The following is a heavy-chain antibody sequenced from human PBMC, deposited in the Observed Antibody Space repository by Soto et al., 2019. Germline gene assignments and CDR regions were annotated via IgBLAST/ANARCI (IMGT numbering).Heavy chain of an antibody. CDR2: ISAYNGNT. CDR3: AIESPPAAC. J-gene: IGHJ4*02. Sequence: QVQLVQSGAEVKKPGASVKVSCKASGYTFTSYGISWVRQAPGQGLEGMGWISAYNGNTKYAQKLQGRITLTTDTSTSTANMELRSQGSDDTAVYYGAIESPPAACWGQGTLVTVSS. V-gene: IGHV1-18*01. CDR1: GYTFTSYG. D-gene: IGHD6-25*01.